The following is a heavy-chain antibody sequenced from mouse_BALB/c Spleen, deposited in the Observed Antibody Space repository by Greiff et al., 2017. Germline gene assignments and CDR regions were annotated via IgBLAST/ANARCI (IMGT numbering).Heavy chain of an antibody. V-gene: IGHV5-12-2*01. Sequence: DVMLVESGGGLVQPGGSLKLSCAASGFTFSSYTMSWVRQTPEKRLEWVAYISNGGGSTYYPDTVKGRFTISRDNAKNTRYLQMSSLKSEDTAMYYCARHGNYWYFDVWGAGTTVTVSS. CDR2: ISNGGGST. D-gene: IGHD2-1*01. CDR1: GFTFSSYT. J-gene: IGHJ1*01. CDR3: ARHGNYWYFDV.